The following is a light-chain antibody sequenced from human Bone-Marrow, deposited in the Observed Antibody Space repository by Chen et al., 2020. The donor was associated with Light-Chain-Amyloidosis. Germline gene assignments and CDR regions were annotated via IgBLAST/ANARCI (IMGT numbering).Light chain of an antibody. CDR3: QSYDNTLNGWV. CDR2: GNR. CDR1: ITNVGAGYD. J-gene: IGLJ3*02. V-gene: IGLV1-40*01. Sequence: QSLMTQPPSVSGAPGQTVTISCTGTITNVGAGYDVQWYQQLPGTAPKLLIYGNRNRPSGVPDRFSGSKSGTSASLTITGRQTEDEADYHCQSYDNTLNGWVFGGGTKLTVL.